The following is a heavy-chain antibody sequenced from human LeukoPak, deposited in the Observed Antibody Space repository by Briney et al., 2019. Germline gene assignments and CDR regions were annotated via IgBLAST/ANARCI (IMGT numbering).Heavy chain of an antibody. CDR2: IYYSGST. V-gene: IGHV4-39*01. J-gene: IGHJ4*02. CDR1: GFTFSSYS. CDR3: ARHEAAGPPY. Sequence: GSLRLSCAASGFTFSSYSMSWVRQPPGKGLEWIGSIYYSGSTYYNPSLKSRVTISVDTSKNQFSLKLSSVTAADTAVYYCARHEAAGPPYWGQGTLVTVSS. D-gene: IGHD6-13*01.